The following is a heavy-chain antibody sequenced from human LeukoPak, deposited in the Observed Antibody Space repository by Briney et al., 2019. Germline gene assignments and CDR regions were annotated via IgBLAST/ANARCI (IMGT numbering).Heavy chain of an antibody. D-gene: IGHD3-10*01. J-gene: IGHJ3*02. Sequence: GGSLRLSCEASGLTFSSYGMSWVRQAPGKGLQWVSAITGDGTTTYYADSVKGRFTISRDNSKNTLYLQMNSLRAEDTAVYYCARETRIWFGEFSDAFDIWGQGTMVTVSS. CDR2: ITGDGTTT. CDR1: GLTFSSYG. V-gene: IGHV3-23*01. CDR3: ARETRIWFGEFSDAFDI.